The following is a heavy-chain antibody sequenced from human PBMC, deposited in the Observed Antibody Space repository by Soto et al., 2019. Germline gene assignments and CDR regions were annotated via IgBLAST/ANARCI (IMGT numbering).Heavy chain of an antibody. CDR1: GFTFSSFH. V-gene: IGHV3-48*01. Sequence: PGGSLRLSCAASGFTFSSFHMNWVRQAPGRGLEWVAYITSSSDTIYYSDSVKGRFTISRDNGKNSLFLQMNSLRAEDTAVYYCARYYYDSSGYYPLWGQGTLVTVSS. CDR3: ARYYYDSSGYYPL. D-gene: IGHD3-22*01. J-gene: IGHJ4*02. CDR2: ITSSSDTI.